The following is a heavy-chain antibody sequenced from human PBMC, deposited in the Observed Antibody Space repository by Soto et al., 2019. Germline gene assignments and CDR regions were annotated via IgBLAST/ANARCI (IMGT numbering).Heavy chain of an antibody. CDR1: GYTFTSYG. V-gene: IGHV1-18*01. CDR2: ISAYNGNT. J-gene: IGHJ4*02. D-gene: IGHD3-10*01. Sequence: ASVKVSCKASGYTFTSYGISWVRQAPGQGLEWMGWISAYNGNTNYAQKFQGRVTITRDTSASTAYMELSSLRSEDTALYYCAKESGYYYGPSDYWGQGTLVTVSS. CDR3: AKESGYYYGPSDY.